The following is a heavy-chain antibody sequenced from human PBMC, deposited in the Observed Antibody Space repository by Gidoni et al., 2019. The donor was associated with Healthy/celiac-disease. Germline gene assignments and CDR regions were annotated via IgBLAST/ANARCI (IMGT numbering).Heavy chain of an antibody. J-gene: IGHJ3*02. CDR1: GGSISSSSYY. CDR3: ARKPLKTTYYDSSGSADDAFDI. V-gene: IGHV4-39*01. CDR2: IYYSGST. D-gene: IGHD3-22*01. Sequence: QLQLQESGPGLVKPSETLSLTCTVSGGSISSSSYYWGWIRQPPGKGLGWIGSIYYSGSTYYNPSLKSRVTISVDTSKNQFSLKLSSVTAADTAVYYCARKPLKTTYYDSSGSADDAFDIWGQGTMVTVSS.